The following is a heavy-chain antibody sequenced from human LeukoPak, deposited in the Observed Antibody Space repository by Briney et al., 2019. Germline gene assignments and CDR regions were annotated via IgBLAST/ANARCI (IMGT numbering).Heavy chain of an antibody. CDR1: GFTFSSYG. CDR3: AKDDAWLQYND. D-gene: IGHD5-24*01. J-gene: IGHJ4*02. CDR2: ISGSGGST. V-gene: IGHV3-23*01. Sequence: GGSLRLSCAASGFTFSSYGMSWVRQAPGKGLEWVSAISGSGGSTYYAGSVKGRFTISRDNSKNTLYLQINSLRDEDTAVYYCAKDDAWLQYNDWGQGTLVTVSS.